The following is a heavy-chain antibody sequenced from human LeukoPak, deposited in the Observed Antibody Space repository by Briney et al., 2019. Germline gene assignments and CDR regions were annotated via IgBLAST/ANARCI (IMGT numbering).Heavy chain of an antibody. D-gene: IGHD2-2*01. J-gene: IGHJ5*02. Sequence: SETLSLTCAVYGGSFSGYYWSWIRQPPGKGLEWIGEINHSGSTNYNPSLKSRVTISVDTSKNQFSLKLSSVTAADTAVYYCARRYCSSTSCNWFDPWGQGTLVTVSS. CDR2: INHSGST. CDR1: GGSFSGYY. CDR3: ARRYCSSTSCNWFDP. V-gene: IGHV4-34*01.